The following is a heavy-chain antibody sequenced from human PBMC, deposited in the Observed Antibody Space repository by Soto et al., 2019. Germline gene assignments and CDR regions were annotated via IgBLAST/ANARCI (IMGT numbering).Heavy chain of an antibody. J-gene: IGHJ5*02. CDR2: IDSSGEK. V-gene: IGHV2-26*01. CDR3: ARRHLAVAVSPWFDP. Sequence: QVTLKESGPVLVKPTETLTLRCTVSGLSITDSEMGVSWIRQPPGQPLEWLAHIDSSGEKSYRTFLKSRLSISKDTSKSTRVLTMTNMDPADTATYYCARRHLAVAVSPWFDPWGQGIPVTVSS. CDR1: GLSITDSEMG. D-gene: IGHD6-19*01.